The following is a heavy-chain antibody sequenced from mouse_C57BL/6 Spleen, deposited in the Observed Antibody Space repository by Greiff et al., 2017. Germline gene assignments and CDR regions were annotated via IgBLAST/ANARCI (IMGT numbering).Heavy chain of an antibody. CDR1: GYAFSSSW. CDR2: IYPGDGDT. V-gene: IGHV1-82*01. CDR3: ARGTTVVPNWYFDV. J-gene: IGHJ1*03. D-gene: IGHD1-1*01. Sequence: QVQLKESGPELVKPGASVKISCKASGYAFSSSWMNWVKQRPGKGLEWIGRIYPGDGDTNYNGKFKGKATLTADKSSSTAYMQLSSLTSEDSAVYFCARGTTVVPNWYFDVWGTGTTVTVSS.